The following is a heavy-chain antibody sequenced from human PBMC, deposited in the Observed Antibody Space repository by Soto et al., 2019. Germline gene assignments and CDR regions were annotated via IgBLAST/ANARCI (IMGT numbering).Heavy chain of an antibody. CDR1: GGSISNNY. CDR2: IYYTGST. CDR3: ARYYCSSDTCYYFDY. J-gene: IGHJ4*02. Sequence: XGTLCLTCTVSGGSISNNYWSWIRQTPGKGLEWIGYIYYTGSTNYNPSLKSRVSFSVDTSKNQFSLKLSSVTAADTAVYYCARYYCSSDTCYYFDYWGQGALVTVSS. V-gene: IGHV4-59*01. D-gene: IGHD2-2*01.